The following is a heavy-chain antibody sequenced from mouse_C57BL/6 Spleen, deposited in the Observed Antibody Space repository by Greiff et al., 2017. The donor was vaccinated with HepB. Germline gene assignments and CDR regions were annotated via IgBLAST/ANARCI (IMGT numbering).Heavy chain of an antibody. CDR2: IHPNSGST. CDR3: AREVLRSFAY. V-gene: IGHV1-64*01. Sequence: VQLQQSGAELVKPGASVKLSCKASGYTFTSYWMHWVKQRPGQGLEWIGMIHPNSGSTNYNEKFKSKATLTVDKSSSTAYMQLSSLTSEDSAVYYCAREVLRSFAYWGQGTLVTVSA. J-gene: IGHJ3*01. D-gene: IGHD1-1*01. CDR1: GYTFTSYW.